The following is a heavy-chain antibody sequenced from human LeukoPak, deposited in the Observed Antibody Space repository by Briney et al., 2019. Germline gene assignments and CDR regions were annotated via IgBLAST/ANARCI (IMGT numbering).Heavy chain of an antibody. V-gene: IGHV4-4*07. J-gene: IGHJ4*02. D-gene: IGHD3-22*01. CDR2: IYTSGST. Sequence: SETLSLTCTVSGGSISTYYWSWIRQPAGKGLEWIGRIYTSGSTNYNPSLKSRVTVSVDTSKNQFSLKLSSVTAADTAVYYCARTGYYYAGSAYYYTDYWGQGTLVTVSS. CDR1: GGSISTYY. CDR3: ARTGYYYAGSAYYYTDY.